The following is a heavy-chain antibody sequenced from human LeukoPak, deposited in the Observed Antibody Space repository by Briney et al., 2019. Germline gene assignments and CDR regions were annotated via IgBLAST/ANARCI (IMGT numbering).Heavy chain of an antibody. J-gene: IGHJ4*02. D-gene: IGHD7-27*01. CDR1: GFTFSSYW. Sequence: GGSLRLSCAASGFTFSSYWMSWVRQAPGKGLEWVANIKQDGSEKYYVDSVKGRFTISRDNAKNSLYLQMNSLRAEDTAVYYCARGGTGESGGFDYWGQGTLVTVSS. V-gene: IGHV3-7*01. CDR2: IKQDGSEK. CDR3: ARGGTGESGGFDY.